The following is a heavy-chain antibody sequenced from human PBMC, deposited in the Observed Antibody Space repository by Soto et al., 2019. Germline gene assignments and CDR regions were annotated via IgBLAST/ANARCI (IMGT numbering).Heavy chain of an antibody. CDR1: GFTFSDFY. V-gene: IGHV3-11*01. CDR2: ISGRSSTI. D-gene: IGHD2-2*01. J-gene: IGHJ3*02. CDR3: AKEIQLLSTGFDI. Sequence: PGGSLRLSCAASGFTFSDFYMTWIRQAPGRGLEWVSYISGRSSTIAYADSVKGRFTISRDNAKNSLYLQLDSLRADDTAVYYCAKEIQLLSTGFDIWGKGTMVT.